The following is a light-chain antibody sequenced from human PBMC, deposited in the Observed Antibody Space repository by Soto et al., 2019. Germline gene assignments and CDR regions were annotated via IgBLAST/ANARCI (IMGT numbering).Light chain of an antibody. Sequence: EIVMTQSPATLSVSPRERATLSCRASQSGSAHFAWYQQKPGQTPRLFIYGSSARPTGSPARFSGSGSGTEFTLTISSLQPSDCAAYSGQHYHNWPITCGKGTRLEIE. CDR1: QSGSAH. CDR3: QHYHNWPIT. CDR2: GSS. V-gene: IGKV3-15*01. J-gene: IGKJ5*01.